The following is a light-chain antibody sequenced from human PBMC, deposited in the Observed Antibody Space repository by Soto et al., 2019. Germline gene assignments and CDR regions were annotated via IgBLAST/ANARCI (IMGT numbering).Light chain of an antibody. J-gene: IGKJ5*01. CDR1: QTVSSNY. V-gene: IGKV3-20*01. CDR2: GAS. CDR3: QQYTGPPTT. Sequence: PGETATLSSRSSQTVSSNYLALCHHRPGQAPRLLIYGASTRAAGIPDRFSGSGSGPDFTLTITRLEPEDSAVYFCQQYTGPPTTFGQGTRLEIK.